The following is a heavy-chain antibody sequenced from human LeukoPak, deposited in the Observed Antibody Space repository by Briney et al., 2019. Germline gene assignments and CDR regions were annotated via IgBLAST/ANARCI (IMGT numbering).Heavy chain of an antibody. CDR3: AREGLGWSRVPAAMPGEYYYYMDV. V-gene: IGHV1-69*13. D-gene: IGHD2-2*01. Sequence: SVKVSCKASGGTFSSYAISWVRQAPGQGLEWMGGIIPIFGTANYAQKFQGRVTITADESTSTAYMELSSLRSEDTAVYYCAREGLGWSRVPAAMPGEYYYYMDVWGKGTTVTISS. CDR1: GGTFSSYA. CDR2: IIPIFGTA. J-gene: IGHJ6*03.